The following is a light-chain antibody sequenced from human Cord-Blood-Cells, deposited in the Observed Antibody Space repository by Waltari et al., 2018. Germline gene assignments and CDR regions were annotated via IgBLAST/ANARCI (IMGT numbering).Light chain of an antibody. CDR3: QQRYSTPKT. CDR2: AAS. V-gene: IGKV1-39*01. J-gene: IGKJ1*01. Sequence: DIQMTQSPSSLSASVGSRVTITCRASQSISSYLNWYQQKPGKAPKLLIYAASSLQSGVPSRFTGSASRTDFTLTISSLPPEDFATYYCQQRYSTPKTFGQGTKLEIK. CDR1: QSISSY.